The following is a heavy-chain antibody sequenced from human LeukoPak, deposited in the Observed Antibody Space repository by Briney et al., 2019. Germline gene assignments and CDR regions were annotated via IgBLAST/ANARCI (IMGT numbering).Heavy chain of an antibody. Sequence: ASVKVSCKASADTFTSYYMHWVRQAPGQGLEWMAIINPIGGSTTYAQNFQGRVTMTRDMSTSTVYMELSSLRSDDTAVYYCARGRHSYDSSDYYYEGDAFDIWGQGTMVSVSS. CDR2: INPIGGST. CDR1: ADTFTSYY. CDR3: ARGRHSYDSSDYYYEGDAFDI. D-gene: IGHD3-22*01. J-gene: IGHJ3*02. V-gene: IGHV1-46*01.